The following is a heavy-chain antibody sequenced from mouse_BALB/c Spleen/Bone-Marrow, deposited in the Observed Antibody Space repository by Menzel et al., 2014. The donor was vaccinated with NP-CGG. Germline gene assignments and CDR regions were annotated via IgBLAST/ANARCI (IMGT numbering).Heavy chain of an antibody. CDR1: GFTFSSFG. Sequence: EVQLQQSGRGLVQPGRSRKLSCAASGFTFSSFGMHWGRQAPEKGLEWVAYISSGSSTIYYADTVKGRFTISRDNPKNTLFLQMTSLRSEDTAMYYCARDEDYAMDYWGQGTSVTVSS. CDR3: ARDEDYAMDY. V-gene: IGHV5-17*02. CDR2: ISSGSSTI. J-gene: IGHJ4*01.